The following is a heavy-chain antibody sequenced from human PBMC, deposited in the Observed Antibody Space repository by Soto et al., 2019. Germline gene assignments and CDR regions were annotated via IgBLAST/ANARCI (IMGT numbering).Heavy chain of an antibody. CDR2: IYTSGTI. J-gene: IGHJ4*02. CDR1: GLTLSHYY. Sequence: GGSLRLSCTVSGLTLSHYYMTWVRQAPGKGLQWVSIIYTSGTIYYADFATGRFTISRDTSRTTLYLQMDSLRAEDSAVYSCALGLGPSFDSWGQGTVVT. V-gene: IGHV3-53*01. CDR3: ALGLGPSFDS. D-gene: IGHD3-9*01.